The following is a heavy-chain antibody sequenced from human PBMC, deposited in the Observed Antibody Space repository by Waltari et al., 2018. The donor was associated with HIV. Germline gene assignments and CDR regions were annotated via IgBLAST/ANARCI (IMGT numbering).Heavy chain of an antibody. D-gene: IGHD5-18*01. Sequence: QVQLVASGGGVVQLGRSLRLSCAASGFTFKNFALNWVRQAQGKGLEWVGNIYYDGSKKFYGDSVRGRFTISRDNSKQILYLQMNSLRVEDTAIYYCARDYNYAPDYWGQGTLVVVSS. V-gene: IGHV3-33*01. J-gene: IGHJ4*02. CDR2: IYYDGSKK. CDR3: ARDYNYAPDY. CDR1: GFTFKNFA.